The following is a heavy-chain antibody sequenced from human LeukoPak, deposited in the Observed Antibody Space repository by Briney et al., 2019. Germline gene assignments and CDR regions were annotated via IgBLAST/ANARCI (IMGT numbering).Heavy chain of an antibody. CDR2: INHSGST. V-gene: IGHV4-34*01. CDR3: ARGRYDYVWGSYRYLQTLDY. CDR1: GGSFSGYY. Sequence: SKTLSLTCAVYGGSFSGYYWSWIRQPPGKGLEWIGEINHSGSTNYNPFLKSRVTISVDTSKNQFSLKLSSVTAADTAVYYCARGRYDYVWGSYRYLQTLDYWGQGTLVTVSS. J-gene: IGHJ4*02. D-gene: IGHD3-16*02.